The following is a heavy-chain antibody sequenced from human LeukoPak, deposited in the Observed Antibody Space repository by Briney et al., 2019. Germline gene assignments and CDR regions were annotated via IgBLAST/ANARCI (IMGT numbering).Heavy chain of an antibody. Sequence: GGSLRLSCAASGFTFSSYGMHWVRQAPGKGLEWVAVIWYDGSNKYYADSVKGRFTISKDNAKNTVYLQMNNLGAEDTAVYYCVSFYETYWGRGTLVTVSS. V-gene: IGHV3-33*03. CDR2: IWYDGSNK. CDR3: VSFYETY. J-gene: IGHJ4*02. D-gene: IGHD2-2*01. CDR1: GFTFSSYG.